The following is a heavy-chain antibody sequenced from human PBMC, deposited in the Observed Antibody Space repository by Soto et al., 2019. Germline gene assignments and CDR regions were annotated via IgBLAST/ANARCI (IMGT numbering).Heavy chain of an antibody. CDR1: GGTFSSYT. CDR2: IIPILGIA. CDR3: ARVYGELGWFDT. V-gene: IGHV1-69*02. J-gene: IGHJ5*02. D-gene: IGHD4-17*01. Sequence: QVQLVQSGAEVKKPGSSVKVSCKASGGTFSSYTISWVRQAPGQGLEWMGRIIPILGIANYAQKFQGRVTITADKPTSTAYMELSSLRSEDTAVYYCARVYGELGWFDTWGQGTLVTVSS.